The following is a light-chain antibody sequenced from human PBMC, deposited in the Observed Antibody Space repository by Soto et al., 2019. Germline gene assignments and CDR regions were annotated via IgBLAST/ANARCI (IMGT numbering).Light chain of an antibody. Sequence: DIQLTQSPSFLSASVGDRVTITCRASQGISNYLAWYQQKPGKAPNRLIYVASTLQSGVPSRFSGSGSGTEFSLTISRLQPEDLATYYCQQLFSFPPTFGQGTRLEIK. CDR2: VAS. CDR1: QGISNY. J-gene: IGKJ5*01. V-gene: IGKV1-9*01. CDR3: QQLFSFPPT.